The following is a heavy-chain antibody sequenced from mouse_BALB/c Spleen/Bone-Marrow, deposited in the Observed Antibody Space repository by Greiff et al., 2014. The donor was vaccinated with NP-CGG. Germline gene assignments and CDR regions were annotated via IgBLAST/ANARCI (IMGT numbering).Heavy chain of an antibody. CDR1: GFTFSSYA. J-gene: IGHJ3*01. CDR3: ARLRDGYSPFAY. Sequence: VQLQQSGGGLVKPGGSLKLSCAASGFTFSSYAMSWVRQTPEKRLEWVATIGSGGSYTYYTDSMKGRVTISRDNAKNTLYLQMSGLRSEDTAMYYCARLRDGYSPFAYWGQGTLVTVSA. D-gene: IGHD2-3*01. V-gene: IGHV5-9-3*01. CDR2: IGSGGSYT.